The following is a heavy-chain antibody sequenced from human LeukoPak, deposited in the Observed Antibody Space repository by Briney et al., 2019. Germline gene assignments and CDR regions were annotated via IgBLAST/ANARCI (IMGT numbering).Heavy chain of an antibody. Sequence: SQTLSLTCTVSGFSISSCDCFWSWIRQPPGKGLEWIGYIYYSGSTYYNPSLKSRVTISVDTSKNQFSLKLSSVYLAKNSLKYGARDYGDYDGNYYYGMDVWGQGTTVTVSS. CDR3: ARDYGDYDGNYYYGMDV. D-gene: IGHD4-17*01. CDR2: IYYSGST. V-gene: IGHV4-30-4*01. CDR1: GFSISSCDCF. J-gene: IGHJ6*02.